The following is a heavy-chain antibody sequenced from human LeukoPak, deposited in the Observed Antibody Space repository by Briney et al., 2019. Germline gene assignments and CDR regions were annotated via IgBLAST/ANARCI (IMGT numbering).Heavy chain of an antibody. CDR3: AREGDTVGATTIDY. V-gene: IGHV1-2*02. Sequence: ASVKVSCKASGYTFTGYYMHWVRQAPGQGLEWMGWINPNSGGTNYAQKFQGRVTMTRDTSISTAYMELSRLRSDDTAVYYCAREGDTVGATTIDYWGQGTLVTVSS. CDR2: INPNSGGT. D-gene: IGHD1-26*01. CDR1: GYTFTGYY. J-gene: IGHJ4*02.